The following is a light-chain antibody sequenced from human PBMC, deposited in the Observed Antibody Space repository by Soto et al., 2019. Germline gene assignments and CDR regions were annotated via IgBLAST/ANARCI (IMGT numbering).Light chain of an antibody. CDR2: AAS. Sequence: DSQMTQSPSSLSASVGDRVTITCRASQSIYSSLNWYHQKPGKAPKLLIYAASNLQSGVPSRFSGSGSGTDFTLSISSLQPEDFATYYCQQSYSAPYTFGPGTKLEI. CDR1: QSIYSS. V-gene: IGKV1-39*01. J-gene: IGKJ2*01. CDR3: QQSYSAPYT.